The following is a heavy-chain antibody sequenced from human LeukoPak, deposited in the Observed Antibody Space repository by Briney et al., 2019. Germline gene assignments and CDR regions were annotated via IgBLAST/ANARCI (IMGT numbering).Heavy chain of an antibody. Sequence: GGSLRLSCTASGFTFSSYWMEWVRQAPGKGLVWVSRINSDGGTTSFADSVKGRFTISRDNAKNTLYLQMNSLRAEDTAVYYCTKLAKYFYGSETYYFFEHWGQGTPVTASS. V-gene: IGHV3-74*01. J-gene: IGHJ4*02. CDR1: GFTFSSYW. CDR3: TKLAKYFYGSETYYFFEH. D-gene: IGHD3-10*01. CDR2: INSDGGTT.